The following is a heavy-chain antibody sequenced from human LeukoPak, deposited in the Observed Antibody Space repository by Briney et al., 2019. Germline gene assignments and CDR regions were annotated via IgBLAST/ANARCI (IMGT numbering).Heavy chain of an antibody. V-gene: IGHV4-59*01. CDR3: ARWSGDYVFDY. CDR2: IYYSGST. J-gene: IGHJ4*02. CDR1: GGSISSYY. Sequence: PSETLSLTCTVSGGSISSYYWSWIRQPPGKGLEWIGYIYYSGSTNYNPSLKSRVTISVDTSKNQFSLKLSSVTAADTAVYYCARWSGDYVFDYWGQGTLVTVSS. D-gene: IGHD2-21*02.